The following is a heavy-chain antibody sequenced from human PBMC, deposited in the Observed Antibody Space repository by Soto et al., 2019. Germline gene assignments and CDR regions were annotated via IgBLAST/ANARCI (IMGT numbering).Heavy chain of an antibody. D-gene: IGHD2-2*01. J-gene: IGHJ4*02. CDR2: ISSSSSTI. CDR3: ARGRVVPAATATYYFDY. CDR1: GFTLSSYS. Sequence: PGGSLRLSCAPAGFTLSSYSMNXXXXAPGKGLEWVSYISSSSSTIYYADSVKGRFTIPRDNAKNSLYLKMNSLRAEDTAVYYCARGRVVPAATATYYFDYWGQGTLVTVSS. V-gene: IGHV3-48*01.